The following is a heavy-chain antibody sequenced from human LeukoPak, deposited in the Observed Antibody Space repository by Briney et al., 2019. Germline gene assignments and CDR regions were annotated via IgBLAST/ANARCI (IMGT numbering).Heavy chain of an antibody. J-gene: IGHJ4*02. CDR2: IYYSGST. V-gene: IGHV4-39*01. CDR3: ATQHISYGSGTFDY. Sequence: SETLSLTCTVSGGSISSSSYYWGWIRQPPGKGLEWIGSIYYSGSTYCNPSLKSRVTISVDTSKNQFSLKLSSVTAADTAVYYCATQHISYGSGTFDYWGQGTLVTVSS. D-gene: IGHD3-10*01. CDR1: GGSISSSSYY.